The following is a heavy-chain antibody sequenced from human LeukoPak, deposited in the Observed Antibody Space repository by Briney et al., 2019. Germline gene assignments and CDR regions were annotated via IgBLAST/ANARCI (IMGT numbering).Heavy chain of an antibody. V-gene: IGHV3-23*01. CDR3: AKTSSSSGE. D-gene: IGHD6-6*01. Sequence: GGSLRLSCAASGFTFSSYSMNWVRQAPGKGLEWVSAISSGGEKTYYRDSVKGRFTISRDNSRNMLYLQMNSLRVDDTAVYYCAKTSSSSGEWGQGTLVTVSS. J-gene: IGHJ4*02. CDR1: GFTFSSYS. CDR2: ISSGGEKT.